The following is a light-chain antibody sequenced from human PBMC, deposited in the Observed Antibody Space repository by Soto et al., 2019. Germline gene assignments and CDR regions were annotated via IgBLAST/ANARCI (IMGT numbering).Light chain of an antibody. V-gene: IGLV2-23*01. Sequence: QPVLTQPASVSGSPGQSITISCTGTSSDVGSYNLVSWFQHHPGKAPKLIIYEDNKRPSGVSGRFSGSKSVNTAYLTISGLQAEDEADYYCCSYAGRRGSVFGSGTKVTVL. J-gene: IGLJ1*01. CDR3: CSYAGRRGSV. CDR1: SSDVGSYNL. CDR2: EDN.